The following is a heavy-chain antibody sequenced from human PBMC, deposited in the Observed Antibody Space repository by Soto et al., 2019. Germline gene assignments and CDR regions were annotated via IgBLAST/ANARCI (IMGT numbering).Heavy chain of an antibody. Sequence: QVQLVQSGAEVKKPGSSVKVSCKASGGTFSSYAISWVRQAPGQGLERMGGIIPIFGTANYAQKFQGRVTITADESTSTAYMELSSLRSEDTAVYYCARDAGWELLPYYYGMDVWGQGTTVTVSS. D-gene: IGHD1-26*01. CDR3: ARDAGWELLPYYYGMDV. CDR2: IIPIFGTA. J-gene: IGHJ6*02. CDR1: GGTFSSYA. V-gene: IGHV1-69*01.